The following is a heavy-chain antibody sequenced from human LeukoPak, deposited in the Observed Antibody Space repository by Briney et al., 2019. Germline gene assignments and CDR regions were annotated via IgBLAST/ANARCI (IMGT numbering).Heavy chain of an antibody. J-gene: IGHJ5*02. CDR1: GFSFSHYA. CDR3: ARLAIVGNWFDP. Sequence: PGGSLRLSCVASGFSFSHYAMSWVRQAPGKGLEWVSAISKSGGSTFYADSVKGRFTFSRDNSKNTLYLQMNSLRDEDTAVYYCARLAIVGNWFDPWGQGTLVTVSS. CDR2: ISKSGGST. V-gene: IGHV3-23*01. D-gene: IGHD3-22*01.